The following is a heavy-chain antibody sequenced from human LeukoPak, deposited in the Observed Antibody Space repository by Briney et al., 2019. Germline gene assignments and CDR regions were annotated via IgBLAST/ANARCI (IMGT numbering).Heavy chain of an antibody. CDR1: GYSFTSYW. D-gene: IGHD3-22*01. CDR3: ATHSLDSSGYYYDY. Sequence: GESLKIYCTCSGYSFTSYWIGWVRQMPGKGLEWMGIIYPGDSDTRYSPSFQGQVTISADKSISTAYLQWSSLKASDTAMYYCATHSLDSSGYYYDYWGQGTLVTVSS. J-gene: IGHJ4*02. V-gene: IGHV5-51*01. CDR2: IYPGDSDT.